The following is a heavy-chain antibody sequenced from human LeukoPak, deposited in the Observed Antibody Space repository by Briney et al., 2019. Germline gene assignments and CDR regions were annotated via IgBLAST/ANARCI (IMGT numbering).Heavy chain of an antibody. D-gene: IGHD3-3*01. J-gene: IGHJ4*02. Sequence: GGSLRLSFAASGFTFSSYSMNWVRQAPGRGLEWVSYISSSSSTIYYADSVKGRFTISRDNAKNSLYLQMNSLRAEDTAVYYYARAYDFWSGYGDYWGQGTLVTVSS. CDR1: GFTFSSYS. V-gene: IGHV3-48*01. CDR3: ARAYDFWSGYGDY. CDR2: ISSSSSTI.